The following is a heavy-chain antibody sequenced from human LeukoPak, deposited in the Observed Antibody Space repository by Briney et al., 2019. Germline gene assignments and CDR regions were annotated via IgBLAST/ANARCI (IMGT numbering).Heavy chain of an antibody. Sequence: GGSLRLSCAASGFTFSDYYMSWIRQAPGKGLEWVSYISSSGSTIYYADSVKGRFTISRDNAKNSLYLQMNSLRAEDTAVYYCARDRRSYSSGYSDFDYWGQGTLVTVSS. D-gene: IGHD3-22*01. CDR2: ISSSGSTI. J-gene: IGHJ4*02. CDR1: GFTFSDYY. CDR3: ARDRRSYSSGYSDFDY. V-gene: IGHV3-11*01.